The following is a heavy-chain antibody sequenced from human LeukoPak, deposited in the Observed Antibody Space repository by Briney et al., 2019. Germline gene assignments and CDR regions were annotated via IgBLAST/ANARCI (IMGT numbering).Heavy chain of an antibody. J-gene: IGHJ4*02. CDR1: GFTFTSYN. CDR3: AKGLDSSSSLMYCFDY. CDR2: ISSSTNYI. D-gene: IGHD6-6*01. V-gene: IGHV3-21*04. Sequence: GGSLRLSCAASGFTFTSYNMNWVRQAPGKGLEWVSLISSSTNYIYYADSVKGRFTISRDNSKNTLYLEMNSLRAEDTAVYYCAKGLDSSSSLMYCFDYWGQGTLVTVSS.